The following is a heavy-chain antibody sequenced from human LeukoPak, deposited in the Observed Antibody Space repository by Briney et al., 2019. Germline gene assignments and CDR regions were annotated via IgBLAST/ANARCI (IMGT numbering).Heavy chain of an antibody. CDR3: ARGSCTSTSCSSKGIDY. J-gene: IGHJ4*02. CDR1: GYTFTGYY. Sequence: ASVKVSCTTSGYTFTGYYMHWVRQAPGQGLEWMGWINPNSGGTNYAQKFQGRVTMTRDTSINTAYMELSRLRSDDTAVYYCARGSCTSTSCSSKGIDYWGQGTLVTVSS. V-gene: IGHV1-2*02. CDR2: INPNSGGT. D-gene: IGHD2-2*01.